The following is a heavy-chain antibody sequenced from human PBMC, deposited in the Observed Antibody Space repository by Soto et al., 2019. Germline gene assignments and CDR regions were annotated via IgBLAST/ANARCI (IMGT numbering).Heavy chain of an antibody. CDR1: GFTFDDYA. CDR3: AKDILRRSGGSCYNY. D-gene: IGHD2-15*01. Sequence: GGSLRLSCAASGFTFDDYAMHWVRQAPGKGLEWVSGISWNSGSIGYADSVKGRFTISRDNAKNSLYLQMNSLRAEDTALYYCAKDILRRSGGSCYNYWGQGTLVTVSS. CDR2: ISWNSGSI. V-gene: IGHV3-9*01. J-gene: IGHJ4*02.